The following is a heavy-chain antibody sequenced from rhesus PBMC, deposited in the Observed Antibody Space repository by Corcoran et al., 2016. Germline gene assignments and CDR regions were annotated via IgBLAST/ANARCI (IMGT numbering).Heavy chain of an antibody. CDR3: ASSVYYGDS. J-gene: IGHJ4*01. CDR2: IKGDTGST. D-gene: IGHD3-22*01. Sequence: QVQLRESGPGLVKPSETPSLTCSLSSGSMGASPWSWLRPSPGRGLEWIGKIKGDTGSTNFNPSLASLGAISRDASKNQFFLRLTSVTAADTAVFYCASSVYYGDSWGQGLLATVSS. CDR1: SGSMGASP. V-gene: IGHV4-80*01.